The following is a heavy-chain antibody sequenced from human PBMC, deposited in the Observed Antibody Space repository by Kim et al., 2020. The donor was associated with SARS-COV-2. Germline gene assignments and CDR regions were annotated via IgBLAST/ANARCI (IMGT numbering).Heavy chain of an antibody. CDR3: ARGAWIQLWKALDY. Sequence: GGSLRLSCAASGFTFSSYAMHWVRQAPGKGLEWVAVISYDGSNKYYADSVKGRFTISRDNSKNTLYLQMNSLRAEDTAVYYCARGAWIQLWKALDYWGQGTLVTVSS. CDR1: GFTFSSYA. V-gene: IGHV3-30*04. CDR2: ISYDGSNK. D-gene: IGHD5-18*01. J-gene: IGHJ4*02.